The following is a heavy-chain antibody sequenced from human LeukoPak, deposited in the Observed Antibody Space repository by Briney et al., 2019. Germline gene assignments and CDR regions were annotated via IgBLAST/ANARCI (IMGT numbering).Heavy chain of an antibody. Sequence: GGSLRLSCAASGFTFSTYSMNWVRQAPGKGLEWVSSITSSSSSMYYADSVKGRFTISRDNAKNSVYLQMNSLRDEDTAVYYCARDLGPYTPVDWGQGTLVSVS. CDR2: ITSSSSSM. CDR1: GFTFSTYS. CDR3: ARDLGPYTPVD. J-gene: IGHJ4*02. D-gene: IGHD2-2*02. V-gene: IGHV3-21*01.